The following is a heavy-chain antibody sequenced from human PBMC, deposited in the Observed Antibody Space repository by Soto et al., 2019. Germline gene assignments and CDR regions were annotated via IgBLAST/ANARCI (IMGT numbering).Heavy chain of an antibody. D-gene: IGHD6-13*01. Sequence: GGSLRLSCAAYGFTFSSYSMNWVRQAPGKGLEWVSYISSSSSTIYYADSVKGRFTISRDNAKNSLYLQMNSLRDEDTAVYYCARDRRDSSPTPYYYYGMDVWGQGTTVTVSS. J-gene: IGHJ6*02. V-gene: IGHV3-48*02. CDR1: GFTFSSYS. CDR3: ARDRRDSSPTPYYYYGMDV. CDR2: ISSSSSTI.